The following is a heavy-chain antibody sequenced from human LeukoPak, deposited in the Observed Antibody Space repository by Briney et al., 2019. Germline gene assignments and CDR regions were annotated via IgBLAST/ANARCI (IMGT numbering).Heavy chain of an antibody. V-gene: IGHV3-23*01. CDR3: AKDPLVMGFGEVVDY. CDR1: GFTFSSYE. Sequence: GGSLRLSCAASGFTFSSYEMNWVRQAPGKGLEWVSAISGSGGSTYYADSVKGRFTISRDNSKNTLYLQMNSLRAEDTAVYYCAKDPLVMGFGEVVDYWGQGTLVTVSS. CDR2: ISGSGGST. J-gene: IGHJ4*02. D-gene: IGHD3-10*01.